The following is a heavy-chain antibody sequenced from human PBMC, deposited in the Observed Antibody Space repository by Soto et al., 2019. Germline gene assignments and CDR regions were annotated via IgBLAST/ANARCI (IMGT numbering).Heavy chain of an antibody. D-gene: IGHD1-26*01. V-gene: IGHV3-23*01. Sequence: GGSLRLSCEASGFAFSDYAMTWVRQAPGKGLEWVSALTRGGETTHYADSVKGRFIISRDNSRNTLYLQMNRLRAEDTAVYYCEKDSPLSGNSQDLDYWGKGTLVTVSP. J-gene: IGHJ4*02. CDR3: EKDSPLSGNSQDLDY. CDR1: GFAFSDYA. CDR2: LTRGGETT.